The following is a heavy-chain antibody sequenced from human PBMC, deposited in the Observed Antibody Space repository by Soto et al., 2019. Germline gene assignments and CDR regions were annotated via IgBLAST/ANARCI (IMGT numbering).Heavy chain of an antibody. CDR2: IWYDGSNK. CDR3: ALGTSLTGYYLGY. Sequence: QVQLVESGGGVVQPGRSLRLSCAASGFTFSSYGMHWVRQAPGKGLEWVAVIWYDGSNKYYADSVKGRFTNSRDNSKNTLYLQMNSLRAEDTAVYYCALGTSLTGYYLGYWGQGTLVTVSS. CDR1: GFTFSSYG. J-gene: IGHJ4*02. D-gene: IGHD3-9*01. V-gene: IGHV3-33*01.